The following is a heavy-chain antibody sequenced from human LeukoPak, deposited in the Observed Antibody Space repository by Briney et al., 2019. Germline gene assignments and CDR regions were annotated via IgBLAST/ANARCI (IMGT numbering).Heavy chain of an antibody. CDR1: GFTFSSYS. V-gene: IGHV3-48*04. D-gene: IGHD2-2*01. Sequence: GGSLRLSCAASGFTFSSYSMNWVRQAPGKGLEWVSYISSSSSTIYYADSVRGRFTISRDNAKNSLYLQMNSLRAEDTAVYYCARAGDIVVVPAAYPFEDYWGQGTLVTVSS. J-gene: IGHJ4*02. CDR3: ARAGDIVVVPAAYPFEDY. CDR2: ISSSSSTI.